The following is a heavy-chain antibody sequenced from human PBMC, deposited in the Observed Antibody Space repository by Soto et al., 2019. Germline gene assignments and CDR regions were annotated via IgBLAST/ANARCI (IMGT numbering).Heavy chain of an antibody. CDR2: ISYDGSNK. CDR3: ARDYYYASSAYYWDLGYYYYGMDV. Sequence: GALRLSCAASGFTFSSYAMHWVRQAPGKGLEWVAVISYDGSNKYYADSVKGRFTISRDNSKNTLYLQMNSLRAEDTAVYYCARDYYYASSAYYWDLGYYYYGMDVWGQGTTVTVYS. V-gene: IGHV3-30-3*01. D-gene: IGHD3-22*01. J-gene: IGHJ6*02. CDR1: GFTFSSYA.